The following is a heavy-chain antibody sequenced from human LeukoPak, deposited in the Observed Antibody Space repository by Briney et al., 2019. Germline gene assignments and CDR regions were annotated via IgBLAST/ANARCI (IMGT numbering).Heavy chain of an antibody. CDR2: IYGDGRT. J-gene: IGHJ4*02. CDR3: AELGITMIGGV. D-gene: IGHD3-10*02. CDR1: GFTVSNMY. V-gene: IGHV3-53*01. Sequence: GGSLRLSCAASGFTVSNMYMTWVRQAPGKGLEWVSLIYGDGRTSYADSVKGRCTISRDNSKNSLYLQMNSLRAEDTAVYYCAELGITMIGGVWGQGTPVTVSS.